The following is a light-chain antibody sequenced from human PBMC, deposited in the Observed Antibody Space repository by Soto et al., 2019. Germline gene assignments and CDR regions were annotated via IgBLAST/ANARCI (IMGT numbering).Light chain of an antibody. CDR2: ATS. J-gene: IGKJ3*01. CDR3: QQRSSWPFT. CDR1: QSIRSN. V-gene: IGKV3-11*01. Sequence: EILMTKSTPTLAVSPGERAALSFRASQSIRSNLAWYQQKPGQAPRLLIYATSNRATGIPARFSGSGSGTDFTLTISSLEPEDFAVYYCQQRSSWPFTFGPGTKVDIK.